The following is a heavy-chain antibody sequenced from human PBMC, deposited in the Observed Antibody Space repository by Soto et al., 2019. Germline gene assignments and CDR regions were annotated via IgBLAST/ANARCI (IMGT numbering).Heavy chain of an antibody. CDR2: IYWDDDT. CDR1: GFSLSTIGVA. D-gene: IGHD3-10*01. J-gene: IGHJ4*02. V-gene: IGHV2-5*02. Sequence: QITLKESGPTVVKPTQTLTLTCAFSGFSLSTIGVAVGWIRQPPGKALEWLALIYWDDDTRYSPSLKSRLTITKDTSKNQVVLTMTNMDPVDTATYYCAHRDYGILDYWGQGTLVTVSS. CDR3: AHRDYGILDY.